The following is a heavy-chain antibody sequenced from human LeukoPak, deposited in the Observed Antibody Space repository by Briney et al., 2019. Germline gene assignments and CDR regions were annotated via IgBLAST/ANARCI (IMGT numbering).Heavy chain of an antibody. J-gene: IGHJ5*02. CDR3: ARVLHKRNYDSSDYYVS. CDR2: ISSSSTTI. CDR1: GFTFSSYG. Sequence: GGSLRLSCAASGFTFSSYGMHWVRQAPGKGLEWVSYISSSSTTIYYADSVKGRFTISRDNAKNSLYLQLNSLRAEDTAVYYCARVLHKRNYDSSDYYVSWGQGTLVTVSS. D-gene: IGHD3-22*01. V-gene: IGHV3-48*01.